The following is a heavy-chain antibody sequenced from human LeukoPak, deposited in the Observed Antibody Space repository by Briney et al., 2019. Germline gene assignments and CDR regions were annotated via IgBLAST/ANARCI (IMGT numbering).Heavy chain of an antibody. Sequence: ASVKVSCKASGYTFTSYGIRWVRQAPGQGLEWMGWISAYNGNTNYAQKLQGRVTMTTDTSTSTAYMELRSLRSDDTDVYYCARVTWETTYDYWGQGTLVTVSS. CDR3: ARVTWETTYDY. J-gene: IGHJ4*02. V-gene: IGHV1-18*01. CDR2: ISAYNGNT. D-gene: IGHD1-14*01. CDR1: GYTFTSYG.